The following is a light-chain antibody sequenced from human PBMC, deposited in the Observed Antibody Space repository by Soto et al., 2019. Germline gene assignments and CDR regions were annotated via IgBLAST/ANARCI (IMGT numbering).Light chain of an antibody. CDR2: GAS. J-gene: IGKJ3*01. CDR1: QSVSSNS. Sequence: EIVLTQSPGTLSLSPGERATLPCRASQSVSSNSLAWYQQKPGQAPRLLIYGASTRATGIADRFSGSGSGTDFTLTISRLEPEDFAVYYCQQYGSSGVTFGPGTKVDIK. CDR3: QQYGSSGVT. V-gene: IGKV3-20*01.